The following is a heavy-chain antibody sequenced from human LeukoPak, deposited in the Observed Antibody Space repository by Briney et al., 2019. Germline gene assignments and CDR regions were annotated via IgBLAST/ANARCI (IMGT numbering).Heavy chain of an antibody. CDR2: ISGSGGST. J-gene: IGHJ4*02. V-gene: IGHV3-23*01. CDR1: GFTFSSYA. Sequence: GGSLRLSCAASGFTFSSYAMSWVRQAPGKGLEWVSAISGSGGSTYYADSVKSRFTISRDNSKNTLYLQMNSLRAEDTAVYYCAKDLRYCSGGSCYSGFDYWGQGTLVTVSS. D-gene: IGHD2-15*01. CDR3: AKDLRYCSGGSCYSGFDY.